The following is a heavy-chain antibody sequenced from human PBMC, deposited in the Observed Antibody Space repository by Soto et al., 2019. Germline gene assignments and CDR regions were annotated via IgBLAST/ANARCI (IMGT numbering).Heavy chain of an antibody. D-gene: IGHD2-8*01. CDR3: ARVTCTNGVCYPFYYYYGMDV. J-gene: IGHJ6*02. V-gene: IGHV3-30-3*01. CDR1: GFTFSSYA. Sequence: QVQLVESGGGVVQPGRSLRLSCAASGFTFSSYAMHWVRQAPGKGLEWVAGISYDGSNKYYADSVKGRFTISRDNSKNTLYLQMNSLRAEDTAVYYCARVTCTNGVCYPFYYYYGMDVWGQGTTVTVSS. CDR2: ISYDGSNK.